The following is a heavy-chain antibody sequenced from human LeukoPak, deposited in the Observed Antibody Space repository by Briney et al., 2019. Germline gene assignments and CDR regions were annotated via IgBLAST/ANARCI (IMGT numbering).Heavy chain of an antibody. CDR2: ISGSGGST. J-gene: IGHJ4*02. CDR1: GFTFSSYT. CDR3: AKDGGYSGNYYAYDY. Sequence: GGSLRLSCTASGFTFSSYTMTWVRQAPGKGLEWASSISGSGGSTYYADSVKGRFTISRDYSKNTVYLQMNSLRAEDTALYYCAKDGGYSGNYYAYDYWGQGTLVTVSS. D-gene: IGHD1-26*01. V-gene: IGHV3-23*01.